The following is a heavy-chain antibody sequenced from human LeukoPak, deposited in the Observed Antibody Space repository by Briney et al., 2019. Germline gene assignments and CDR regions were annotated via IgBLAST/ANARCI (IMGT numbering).Heavy chain of an antibody. J-gene: IGHJ6*03. D-gene: IGHD3-10*01. Sequence: GGSLRLSCAASGFTFSSYSMNWVRQAPGKGLEWVSSISSSSSYIYYADSVKGRFTISRDNAKNSLYLQMNSLRAEDTAVYYCAREGGLWFGELLYYYYMDVWGKGTTVTISS. CDR3: AREGGLWFGELLYYYYMDV. V-gene: IGHV3-21*01. CDR2: ISSSSSYI. CDR1: GFTFSSYS.